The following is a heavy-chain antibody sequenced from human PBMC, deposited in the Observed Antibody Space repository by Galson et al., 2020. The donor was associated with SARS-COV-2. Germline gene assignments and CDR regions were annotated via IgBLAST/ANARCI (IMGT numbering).Heavy chain of an antibody. V-gene: IGHV3-23*01. Sequence: TGGSLRLSCAASGFTFSSYAMSWVRQAPGKGLEWVSALSASGGSTYHADSVKGRFTISRDNSKNTLYLQMNSLRAEDTAVYYCAKHSGHSYGYWFDYWGQGTLVTVSS. CDR1: GFTFSSYA. J-gene: IGHJ4*02. D-gene: IGHD5-18*01. CDR3: AKHSGHSYGYWFDY. CDR2: LSASGGST.